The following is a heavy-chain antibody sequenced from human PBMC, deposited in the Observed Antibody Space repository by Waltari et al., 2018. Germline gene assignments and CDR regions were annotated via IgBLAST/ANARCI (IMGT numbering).Heavy chain of an antibody. J-gene: IGHJ5*02. CDR1: GDSISSRPYY. Sequence: QMQLQESGPGLVKPSETLSLTCSVSGDSISSRPYYWAWIRQPPGKGLEWIGNIYYTGSTYYNPSLKSRVAMSVDTSKNQFSLTLNSVTATDAAVYFCARATRLMTTFGGVTTFDPWGQGALVTV. D-gene: IGHD3-16*01. CDR2: IYYTGST. V-gene: IGHV4-39*01. CDR3: ARATRLMTTFGGVTTFDP.